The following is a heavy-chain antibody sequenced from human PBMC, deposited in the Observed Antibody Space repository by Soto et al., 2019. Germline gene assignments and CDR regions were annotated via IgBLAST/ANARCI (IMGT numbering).Heavy chain of an antibody. J-gene: IGHJ3*02. V-gene: IGHV3-21*01. Sequence: PGGAPRLSCAASGFTFRSYSLKWVRQAPGNGLEWVSSISSSSSYIYYADSVKGRFTISRDNAKNSLYLQMISLRAEDTAVYYCARCVYGSLTPPDAFDIWGQGTMVTVSS. CDR1: GFTFRSYS. CDR2: ISSSSSYI. CDR3: ARCVYGSLTPPDAFDI. D-gene: IGHD1-26*01.